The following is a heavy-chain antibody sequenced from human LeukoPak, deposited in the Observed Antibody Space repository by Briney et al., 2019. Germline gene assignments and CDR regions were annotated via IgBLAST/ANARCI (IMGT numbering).Heavy chain of an antibody. V-gene: IGHV3-48*02. CDR2: ITSSSSTI. CDR1: GFTFSTYS. Sequence: GGSLRLSCAASGFTFSTYSMNWVRQAPGKGLEWVSYITSSSSTIYYADSVRGRFTISRDNAKNSLYLQMNSLRDEDTAMYYCVRSFSGSREFWGQGVRVSASS. J-gene: IGHJ4*02. D-gene: IGHD2/OR15-2a*01. CDR3: VRSFSGSREF.